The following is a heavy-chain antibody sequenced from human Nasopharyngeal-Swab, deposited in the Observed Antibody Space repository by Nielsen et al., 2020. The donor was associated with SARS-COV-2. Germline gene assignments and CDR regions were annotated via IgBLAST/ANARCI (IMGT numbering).Heavy chain of an antibody. Sequence: GESLKISCAASGFTLSNYWIHWVRRTPGKGLLWVSRINTDASRTSYADSVKGRFTISRDNAKNTVYLQMNSLRGEDTAVYYCTRVDVHDAFDMWGQGTMVTVSS. CDR3: TRVDVHDAFDM. CDR2: INTDASRT. J-gene: IGHJ3*02. V-gene: IGHV3-74*01. D-gene: IGHD3-16*01. CDR1: GFTLSNYW.